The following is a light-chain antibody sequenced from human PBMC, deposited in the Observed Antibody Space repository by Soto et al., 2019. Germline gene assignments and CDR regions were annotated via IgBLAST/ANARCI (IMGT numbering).Light chain of an antibody. V-gene: IGKV3-15*01. J-gene: IGKJ1*01. CDR3: QQYNNWPPWT. CDR1: QSVSSSY. CDR2: GAS. Sequence: ELVLTQSPGTLSLSPGERATLSCRASQSVSSSYLARYQQKPGQAPRLLIYGASTRATGIPARFSGSGSGTEFTLTISSLQSEDFAVYYCQQYNNWPPWTFGQGTKVDIK.